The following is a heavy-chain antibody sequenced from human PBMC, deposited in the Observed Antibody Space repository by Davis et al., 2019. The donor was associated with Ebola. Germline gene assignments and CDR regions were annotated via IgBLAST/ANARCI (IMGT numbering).Heavy chain of an antibody. CDR1: GYTFTTYA. CDR2: IIPVFRTA. Sequence: AASVKVSCKASGYTFTTYAIHWLRQAPGQRLEWMGGIIPVFRTANYAQKFQGRVTITADESTRTAYMELNGLRSEDTAVYYCAHLGPQRYCSGGGCHGYLDYWGQGTLVTVSS. V-gene: IGHV1-69*13. CDR3: AHLGPQRYCSGGGCHGYLDY. J-gene: IGHJ4*02. D-gene: IGHD2-15*01.